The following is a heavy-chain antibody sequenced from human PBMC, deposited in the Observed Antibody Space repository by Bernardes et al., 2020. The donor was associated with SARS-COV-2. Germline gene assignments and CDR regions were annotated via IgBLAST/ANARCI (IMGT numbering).Heavy chain of an antibody. CDR3: VRSAGMDV. J-gene: IGHJ6*02. CDR2: IKRDGSET. CDR1: GFDFSDYL. V-gene: IGHV3-7*03. Sequence: GGSLRLSRAGSGFDFSDYLMTWVRQAPGKGLEWVANIKRDGSETYYVDSVKGRFTISRDNAKNLVFLQMNSLRAEDTAVFYCVRSAGMDVWGQGTMVTVSS.